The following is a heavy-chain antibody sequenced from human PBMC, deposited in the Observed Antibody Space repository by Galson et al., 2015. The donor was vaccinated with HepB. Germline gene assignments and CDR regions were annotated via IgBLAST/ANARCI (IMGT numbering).Heavy chain of an antibody. Sequence: LTCGVYGGSFSGVFWTWIRQPPGKGLEWLGEITHNGGTNYNPSLKSRLTISVDTSKNEFSLKLTSVTAADTAVYYCAKGTMAAWEVLHSWGQGTLVSVSS. J-gene: IGHJ4*02. CDR2: ITHNGGT. D-gene: IGHD1-26*01. V-gene: IGHV4-34*01. CDR3: AKGTMAAWEVLHS. CDR1: GGSFSGVF.